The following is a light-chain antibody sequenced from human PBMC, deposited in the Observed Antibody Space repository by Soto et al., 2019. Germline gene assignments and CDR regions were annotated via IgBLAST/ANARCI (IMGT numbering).Light chain of an antibody. CDR2: QDN. V-gene: IGLV3-1*01. Sequence: SYELTQLPSVSVSPGQTASIACSGAKLGDKYTCWYQQKPGQSPVLVIYQDNKRPSGIPERFSGSKSENTATLTISGTQATDEADFYCQAWDNRAHVVFGGGTQLTVL. CDR1: KLGDKY. CDR3: QAWDNRAHVV. J-gene: IGLJ2*01.